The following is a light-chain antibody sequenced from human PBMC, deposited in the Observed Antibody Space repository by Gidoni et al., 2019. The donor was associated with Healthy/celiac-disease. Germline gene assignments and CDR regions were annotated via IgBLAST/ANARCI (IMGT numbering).Light chain of an antibody. CDR3: QQRSNWPPFT. CDR2: DAS. Sequence: EIVLTQSPAPLSLSPGERAPLSCRASQSFSSYLAWYQQKPGQAPRLLIYDASNSATGIPARFSGSGSGTDFTLTISSLEPEDFAVYYCQQRSNWPPFTFGPGTKVDIK. CDR1: QSFSSY. J-gene: IGKJ3*01. V-gene: IGKV3-11*01.